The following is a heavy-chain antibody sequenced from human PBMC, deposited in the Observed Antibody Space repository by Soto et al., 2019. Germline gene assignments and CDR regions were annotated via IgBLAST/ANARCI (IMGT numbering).Heavy chain of an antibody. D-gene: IGHD2-15*01. CDR1: GLPHSSFA. CDR2: IYGSGGGI. CDR3: TKGDCSGNSCYGTDY. Sequence: EVQLLESGGGLVQPGGSLRLSCTASGLPHSSFAMMWVRQAPGKGLECVSGIYGSGGGIEYADSVKGRFTISRDNSKNTLYVQMNSLRAEDTAVYYCTKGDCSGNSCYGTDYWGQGTLVTVSS. J-gene: IGHJ4*02. V-gene: IGHV3-23*01.